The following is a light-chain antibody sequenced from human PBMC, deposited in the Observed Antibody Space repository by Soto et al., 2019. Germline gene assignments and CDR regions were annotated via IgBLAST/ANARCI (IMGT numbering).Light chain of an antibody. CDR1: QSIAIW. Sequence: DIQMTQSPSTLYASVGDRVTITFWASQSIAIWLAWYQQKPGKAPNLLIYDASTLESGVPSRFSGSGSGTDFTLTISSLQPEDSATYYCQQLKNYPITFGQGTRLEIK. CDR2: DAS. CDR3: QQLKNYPIT. V-gene: IGKV1-5*01. J-gene: IGKJ5*01.